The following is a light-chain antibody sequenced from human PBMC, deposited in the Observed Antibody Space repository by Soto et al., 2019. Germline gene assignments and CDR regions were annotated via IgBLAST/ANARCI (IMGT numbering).Light chain of an antibody. J-gene: IGKJ2*01. Sequence: EIVLTQSPGTLFLSPGERATLSCRASQSVSSSYLAWYQQKPGQAPRLLIYGASTRATGTPDRFSGSGSGTDFTITISRLEREDFAVYYCQHYGSPPYTFGQGTKLEIK. CDR1: QSVSSSY. CDR3: QHYGSPPYT. V-gene: IGKV3-20*01. CDR2: GAS.